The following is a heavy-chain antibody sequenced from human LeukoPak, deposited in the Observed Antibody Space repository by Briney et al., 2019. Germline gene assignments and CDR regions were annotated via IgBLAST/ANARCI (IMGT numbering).Heavy chain of an antibody. CDR2: ISSSGSTI. Sequence: PGGSLRLSCAASGLNFGYYYMSWIRQAPGKGLEWVSYISSSGSTIYYADSVKGRFTISRDNAKNSLYLQMNSLRAEDTAVYYCARARGYYYDSSGYYSGAILYWGQGTLVTVSS. CDR1: GLNFGYYY. J-gene: IGHJ4*02. CDR3: ARARGYYYDSSGYYSGAILY. V-gene: IGHV3-11*01. D-gene: IGHD3-22*01.